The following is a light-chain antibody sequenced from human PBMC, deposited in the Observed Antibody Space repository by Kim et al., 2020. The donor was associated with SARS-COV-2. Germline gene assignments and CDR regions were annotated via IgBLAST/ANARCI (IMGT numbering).Light chain of an antibody. V-gene: IGKV3-15*01. Sequence: SPGERATLSCRASQSVYSYLAWYQQKSGQAPRLLIYGASTRATGIPARFSGSGSGTEFTLTVSSLQSEDFAVYYCQQYYEWPPVTFGQGTRLEIK. CDR2: GAS. CDR1: QSVYSY. J-gene: IGKJ5*01. CDR3: QQYYEWPPVT.